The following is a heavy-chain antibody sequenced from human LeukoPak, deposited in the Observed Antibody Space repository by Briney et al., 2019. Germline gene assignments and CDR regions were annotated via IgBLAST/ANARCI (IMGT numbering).Heavy chain of an antibody. D-gene: IGHD2-2*01. CDR3: VKHSAPVLAAARFDY. Sequence: PGGSLRLSCAVSGLTFNNYAMSWVRQAPGKGLEWVSGISGRGASKYYADSVKGRFTISRDNSKTTLYLQMNSLRAEDTAVYYCVKHSAPVLAAARFDYWGQGTLVTVSS. CDR2: ISGRGASK. V-gene: IGHV3-23*01. J-gene: IGHJ4*02. CDR1: GLTFNNYA.